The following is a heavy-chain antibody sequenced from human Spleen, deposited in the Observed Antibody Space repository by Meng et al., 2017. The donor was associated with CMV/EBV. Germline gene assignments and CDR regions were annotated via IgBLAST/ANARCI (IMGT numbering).Heavy chain of an antibody. CDR3: ATAVTPGFRNLIFIYGMDV. CDR2: INPNSGSR. V-gene: IGHV1-46*01. D-gene: IGHD4-23*01. CDR1: GYTFTDYH. J-gene: IGHJ6*02. Sequence: ASVKVSCKASGYTFTDYHMHWVRQAPGQGLEWMGIINPNSGSRSYAQKFQSRVTMTRDTSTSTVYMELSSLRSEDTAVYYCATAVTPGFRNLIFIYGMDVWGQGTTVTVSS.